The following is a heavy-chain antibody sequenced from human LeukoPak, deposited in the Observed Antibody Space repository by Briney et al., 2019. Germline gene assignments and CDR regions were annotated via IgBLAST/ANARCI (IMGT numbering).Heavy chain of an antibody. Sequence: SETLSLTCTFSGDSISRYDWNWIRQPPGKGLEWIGYIYYSGSTNYNPSLKSRVTISVDTSKNQFSLKLTSVTAADTAVYYCARGTSGDPFDYWGQGTLVTVSS. V-gene: IGHV4-59*01. J-gene: IGHJ4*02. CDR3: ARGTSGDPFDY. CDR2: IYYSGST. D-gene: IGHD4-17*01. CDR1: GDSISRYD.